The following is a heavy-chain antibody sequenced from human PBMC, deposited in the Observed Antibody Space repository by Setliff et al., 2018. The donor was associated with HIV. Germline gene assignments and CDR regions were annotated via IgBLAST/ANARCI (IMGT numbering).Heavy chain of an antibody. CDR3: ASTDTSNYDSFDI. CDR1: GFTFSSYS. D-gene: IGHD3-22*01. J-gene: IGHJ3*02. V-gene: IGHV3-20*04. CDR2: MNWNGGNI. Sequence: PGGSLRLSCAASGFTFSSYSMNWVRQAPGKGLEWVSGMNWNGGNIRYADSVKGRFAISRDNAKNSLYLQLNSLRAEDTAIYYCASTDTSNYDSFDIWGQGTVVTVSS.